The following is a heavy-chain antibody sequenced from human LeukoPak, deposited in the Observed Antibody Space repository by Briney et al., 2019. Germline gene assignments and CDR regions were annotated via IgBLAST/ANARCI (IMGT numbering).Heavy chain of an antibody. V-gene: IGHV4-59*02. CDR1: GGSVSCDY. D-gene: IGHD6-19*01. CDR3: AREAVAGTLDY. Sequence: SETLSLTCSVSGGSVSCDYWSWIRQPPGKRLEWLGYIYNIGGTNYNPSLKSLVSISVDTSKNQFSLMLTSVTAADTAVYYCAREAVAGTLDYWGQGALVTVSS. J-gene: IGHJ4*02. CDR2: IYNIGGT.